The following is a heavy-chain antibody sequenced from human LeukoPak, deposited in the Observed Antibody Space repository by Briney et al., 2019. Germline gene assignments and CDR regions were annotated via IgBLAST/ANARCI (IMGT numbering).Heavy chain of an antibody. CDR3: AKARRAAAGTGAFDV. V-gene: IGHV3-23*01. Sequence: GGSLRLSCAASGFTLSSYGMTWVRQAPGKGLEWVSAFSASDGSAQYAESVRGRFTISRDNSKNTLYLQMDSLRAEDTAVYYCAKARRAAAGTGAFDVWGQGTTVTVSS. CDR2: FSASDGSA. CDR1: GFTLSSYG. J-gene: IGHJ3*01. D-gene: IGHD6-13*01.